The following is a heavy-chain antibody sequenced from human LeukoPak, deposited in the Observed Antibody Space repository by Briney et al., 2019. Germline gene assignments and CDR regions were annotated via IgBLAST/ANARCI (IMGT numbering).Heavy chain of an antibody. J-gene: IGHJ5*02. D-gene: IGHD2-2*03. Sequence: SETLSLTCTVSGGSISSYYWSWIRQPAGKGLEWIGRIYTSGTPNYNPSLKSRVTMSLDTSKNQCSLKLSSVTAADTAVYYCARDRMDPNWFDPWGQGTLVTVSS. CDR1: GGSISSYY. CDR3: ARDRMDPNWFDP. V-gene: IGHV4-4*07. CDR2: IYTSGTP.